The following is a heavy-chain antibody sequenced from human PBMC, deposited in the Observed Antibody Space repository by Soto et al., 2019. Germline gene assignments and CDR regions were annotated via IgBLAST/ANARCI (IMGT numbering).Heavy chain of an antibody. CDR2: ISSTSKNTI. J-gene: IGHJ4*02. CDR3: ARGYASGIYYD. V-gene: IGHV3-48*02. Sequence: EVQRVESGGGLVQPGGSLRLSCAASGFSFSSYSLTWVRQAPGKGLECVSYISSTSKNTIYYADSVKGRFTISRDNAQNYLYLQMNSLRDEDTAVYYCARGYASGIYYDWGQGTVVTVSS. CDR1: GFSFSSYS. D-gene: IGHD3-10*01.